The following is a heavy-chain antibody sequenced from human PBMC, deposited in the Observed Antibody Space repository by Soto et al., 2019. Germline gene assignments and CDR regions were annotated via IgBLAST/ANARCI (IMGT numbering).Heavy chain of an antibody. D-gene: IGHD4-17*01. CDR1: GFTFSTYW. V-gene: IGHV3-74*01. CDR3: ATIGNDYGDYLDR. Sequence: PGGSLRLSCAASGFTFSTYWMHWVRQPPGKGLVWVSRINSDGSSTTYVDSVKGRFTISRDNAKNSLYLQMNSLRVEDTAVYYCATIGNDYGDYLDRWGQGTPVTVSS. J-gene: IGHJ4*02. CDR2: INSDGSST.